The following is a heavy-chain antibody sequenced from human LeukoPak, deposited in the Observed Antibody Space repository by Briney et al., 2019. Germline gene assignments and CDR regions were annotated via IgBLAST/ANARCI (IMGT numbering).Heavy chain of an antibody. CDR3: TAVGYYYGSGNNFDY. CDR1: GFTFSNAW. D-gene: IGHD3-10*01. J-gene: IGHJ4*02. V-gene: IGHV3-15*01. CDR2: IKSKTDGGTT. Sequence: GGSLRLSCAASGFTFSNAWMSWVRQAPGKGLEWVGRIKSKTDGGTTDYPAPVKGRFTISRDDSKNTLFLQMNSLRTEDTAVYYCTAVGYYYGSGNNFDYWGQGTLVTVSS.